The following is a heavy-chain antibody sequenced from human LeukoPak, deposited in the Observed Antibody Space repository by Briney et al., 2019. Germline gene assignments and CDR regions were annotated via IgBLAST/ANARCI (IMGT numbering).Heavy chain of an antibody. D-gene: IGHD1-26*01. J-gene: IGHJ4*02. Sequence: GGSLRLSCAASGXTFSNYWMNWVCQAPGKGLEWVANIKEDGSEKYYVDSVKGRFTISRDNAKNSLCLQMNSLRAEDTAIYYCVRSGGYWGQGTLVTVSS. CDR2: IKEDGSEK. CDR1: GXTFSNYW. V-gene: IGHV3-7*05. CDR3: VRSGGY.